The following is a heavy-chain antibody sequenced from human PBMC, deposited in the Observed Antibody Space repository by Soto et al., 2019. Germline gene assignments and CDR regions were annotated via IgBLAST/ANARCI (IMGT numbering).Heavy chain of an antibody. CDR3: SRRASL. V-gene: IGHV3-48*03. Sequence: EVQLVESGGGLIQPGGSLRLSCAASGFTFSTSEMYWVHQAPGKGLEWVSYIHPSGQPIFYADSVKGRFTISRDNAKNSWELQMSSRRAEDSAVYYCSRRASLWGQGTMVTVSS. CDR1: GFTFSTSE. CDR2: IHPSGQPI. J-gene: IGHJ3*01.